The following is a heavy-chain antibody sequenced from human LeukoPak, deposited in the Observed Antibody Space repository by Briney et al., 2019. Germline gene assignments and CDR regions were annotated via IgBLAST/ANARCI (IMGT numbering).Heavy chain of an antibody. CDR2: ITASSSTI. Sequence: GGSLRLSCAASGFTFSNSVMHWVRQAPGKGLEWVSFITASSSTISYADSVKGRFTISRDNSKNTLYVQMNSLRDEDTAVYYCASPRRGLWRDDWGQGTVVSVSS. J-gene: IGHJ4*02. D-gene: IGHD2-21*01. CDR1: GFTFSNSV. CDR3: ASPRRGLWRDD. V-gene: IGHV3-48*02.